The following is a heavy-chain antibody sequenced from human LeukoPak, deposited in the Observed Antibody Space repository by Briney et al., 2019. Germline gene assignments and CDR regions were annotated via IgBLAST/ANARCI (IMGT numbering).Heavy chain of an antibody. CDR3: ARDSGHYDFWSGPLTSYGMDV. Sequence: SETLSLTCTVSGGSISSYYWSWIRQPPGKGLEWIGYIYYSGSTNYNPSLKSRVTISVDTSKNQFSLKLSSVTAADTAVYYCARDSGHYDFWSGPLTSYGMDVWGQGTTVTVSS. V-gene: IGHV4-59*01. CDR1: GGSISSYY. D-gene: IGHD3-3*01. J-gene: IGHJ6*02. CDR2: IYYSGST.